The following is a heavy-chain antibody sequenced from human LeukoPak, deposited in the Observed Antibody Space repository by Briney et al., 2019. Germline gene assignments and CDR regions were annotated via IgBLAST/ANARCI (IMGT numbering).Heavy chain of an antibody. Sequence: GGSLRLSCTASGITFSNYAMTWVRQSPGKGLEWVSGLSATGGTTSYADSVKGRFTISRDNSKNTVYLQMNSLRAEDTAIYYCAKSESGYCSGGGCYSGYYYYYMDVWGKGTTVTVSS. D-gene: IGHD2-15*01. CDR1: GITFSNYA. CDR2: LSATGGTT. J-gene: IGHJ6*03. CDR3: AKSESGYCSGGGCYSGYYYYYMDV. V-gene: IGHV3-23*01.